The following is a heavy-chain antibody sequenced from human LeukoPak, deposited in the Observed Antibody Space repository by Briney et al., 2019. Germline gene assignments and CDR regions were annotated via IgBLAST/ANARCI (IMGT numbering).Heavy chain of an antibody. Sequence: PGRSLRLSCAASGFTLSNYAMHWVRQAPGKGLEWVAVISYDGSNKYYADSVKGRFTISRDNSKNTLYLQMNSLGAEDTAVYYCAREEPSMSRGGDHAYYYGMDVWGQGTTVTVSS. J-gene: IGHJ6*02. CDR3: AREEPSMSRGGDHAYYYGMDV. V-gene: IGHV3-30-3*01. D-gene: IGHD2-21*01. CDR1: GFTLSNYA. CDR2: ISYDGSNK.